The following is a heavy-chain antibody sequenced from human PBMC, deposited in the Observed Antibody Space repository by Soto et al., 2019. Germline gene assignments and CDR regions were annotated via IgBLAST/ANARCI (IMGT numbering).Heavy chain of an antibody. V-gene: IGHV4-39*01. CDR2: IYYSGST. CDR1: GGSISSSSYY. J-gene: IGHJ4*02. CDR3: ASVDYGGNPFDY. D-gene: IGHD4-17*01. Sequence: PSETLSLTCTVSGGSISSSSYYWGWIRQPPGKGLEWIGSIYYSGSTYYNPSLKSRVTISVDTSKNQFSLKLSSVTAADTAVYYCASVDYGGNPFDYWGQGTLVTVSS.